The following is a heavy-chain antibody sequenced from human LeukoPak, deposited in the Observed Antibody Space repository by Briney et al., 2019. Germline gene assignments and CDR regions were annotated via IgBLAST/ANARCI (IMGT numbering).Heavy chain of an antibody. Sequence: PSETLSLTCTVSGGSISSGSYYWSWIRQPAGKGLEWIGRIYTSGSTNYNPSLKSRVTISVDTSKNQFSLKLSSVTAADAAVYYCAREIPSSAWHFDYWGQGTLVTVSS. CDR2: IYTSGST. CDR3: AREIPSSAWHFDY. V-gene: IGHV4-61*02. CDR1: GGSISSGSYY. J-gene: IGHJ4*02. D-gene: IGHD6-19*01.